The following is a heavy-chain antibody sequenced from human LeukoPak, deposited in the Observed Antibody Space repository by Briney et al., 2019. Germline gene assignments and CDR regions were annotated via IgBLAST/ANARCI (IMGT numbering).Heavy chain of an antibody. V-gene: IGHV4-39*07. J-gene: IGHJ5*02. Sequence: SETLSLTCTVSGGFISSGSHYWGWIRQPPGKGLEWIGSIYYSGTTYYNPSLKSRLTISVDTSKNQFSLKLSSVTAADTAVYYCARRGIRITMVRGVKQTNWFDPWGQGTLVTVSS. CDR1: GGFISSGSHY. CDR2: IYYSGTT. D-gene: IGHD3-10*01. CDR3: ARRGIRITMVRGVKQTNWFDP.